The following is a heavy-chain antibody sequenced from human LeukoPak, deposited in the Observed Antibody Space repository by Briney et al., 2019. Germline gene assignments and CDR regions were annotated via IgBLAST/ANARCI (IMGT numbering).Heavy chain of an antibody. D-gene: IGHD3-16*01. CDR3: ARGGDTAPFDY. CDR1: GGSISSGGYY. J-gene: IGHJ4*02. CDR2: IYYSGST. Sequence: KSSETLSLTCTVSGGSISSGGYYWSWIRQHPGKGLEWIGYIYYSGSTYYNPSLKSRVTISVDTSKNQFSLKLSSVTAADTAVYYCARGGDTAPFDYWGQGTLVTVSS. V-gene: IGHV4-31*03.